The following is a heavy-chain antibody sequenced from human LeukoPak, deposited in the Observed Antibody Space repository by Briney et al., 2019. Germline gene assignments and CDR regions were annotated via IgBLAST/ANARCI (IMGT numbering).Heavy chain of an antibody. CDR2: INWNGGST. CDR1: GFTLDDYG. CDR3: ARDRGDYSNYRGFDY. D-gene: IGHD4-11*01. Sequence: GGSLRLSCAASGFTLDDYGVSWVRHAPGKGLEWVSGINWNGGSTGYADSVKGRFTISRDNAKNSLYLQMNSLRAEDTALYHCARDRGDYSNYRGFDYWGQGSLVTVSS. V-gene: IGHV3-20*01. J-gene: IGHJ4*02.